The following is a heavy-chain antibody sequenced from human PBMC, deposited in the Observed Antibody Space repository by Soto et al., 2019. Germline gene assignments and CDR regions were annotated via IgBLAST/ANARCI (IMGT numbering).Heavy chain of an antibody. CDR3: ARDGSSTVTTFDYYYGMDV. V-gene: IGHV4-30-4*01. J-gene: IGHJ6*02. CDR2: IYYSGST. CDR1: GGSISSGDYY. Sequence: QVQLQESGPGLVKPSQTLSLTCTVSGGSISSGDYYWSWIRQPPGKGLEWIGYIYYSGSTYYNPSLKSRVTISVDTSKNQFSLKLSSVTAADTAVYYCARDGSSTVTTFDYYYGMDVWGQGTTVTVSS. D-gene: IGHD4-17*01.